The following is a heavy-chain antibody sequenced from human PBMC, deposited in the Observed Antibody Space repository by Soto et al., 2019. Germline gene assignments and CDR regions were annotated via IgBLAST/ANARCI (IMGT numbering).Heavy chain of an antibody. CDR1: GFAFSSYG. V-gene: IGHV1-18*01. CDR3: ARDLRVFCTSGSWNGDFGY. Sequence: QGQLVQSGAEVKKSGAAVRVSCRASGFAFSSYGINWVRQAPGQGLEWMGWISSFNGTRYAQTFQGRVTMTTDTPPTTAYFELRGVKSADSAGYYCARDLRVFCTSGSWNGDFGYWGEGTLITVSS. CDR2: ISSFNGT. J-gene: IGHJ4*02. D-gene: IGHD6-13*01.